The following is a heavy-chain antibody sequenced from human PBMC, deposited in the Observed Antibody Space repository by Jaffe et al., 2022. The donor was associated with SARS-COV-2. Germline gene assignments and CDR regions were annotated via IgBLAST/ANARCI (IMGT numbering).Heavy chain of an antibody. CDR3: AKHNTGTSSGVGGY. V-gene: IGHV3-23*04. J-gene: IGHJ4*02. CDR1: GFTFSSYA. CDR2: ISGSGTGT. D-gene: IGHD1-1*01. Sequence: EVQLVESGGGLVQPGGSLRLSCAASGFTFSSYAMSWVRQAPGEGLEWVSAISGSGTGTYYADSVKGRFTISRDNSKNTLYLQMNSLRAEDTAVYYCAKHNTGTSSGVGGYWGQGTLVTVSS.